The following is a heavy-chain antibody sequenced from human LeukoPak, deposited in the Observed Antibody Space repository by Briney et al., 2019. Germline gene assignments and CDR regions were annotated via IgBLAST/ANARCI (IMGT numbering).Heavy chain of an antibody. Sequence: QSGGSLRLSCAASGFTFSTYDMHWVRQAPGKGLEWVAVISYDGNNKYFADSVKGRFTISRDNSKNTLYPQMNSLRAEDTAVYYCARDEYDILTEYDYCGQGILVTVSS. J-gene: IGHJ4*02. V-gene: IGHV3-30*03. CDR1: GFTFSTYD. CDR2: ISYDGNNK. D-gene: IGHD3-9*01. CDR3: ARDEYDILTEYDY.